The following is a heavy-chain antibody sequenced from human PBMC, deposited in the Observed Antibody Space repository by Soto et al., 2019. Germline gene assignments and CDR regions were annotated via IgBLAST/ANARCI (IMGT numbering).Heavy chain of an antibody. CDR2: IYYSGST. V-gene: IGHV4-59*01. J-gene: IGHJ6*02. CDR3: ARTEYRNKFVIYYYGMDV. Sequence: SETLSLTCTVSGGSISSYYWSWIRQPPGKGLERIGYIYYSGSTNYNPSLKRRVSISVDTSKNQFSLRLTSMTAADTAVYYCARTEYRNKFVIYYYGMDVWGQGTTVTVSS. D-gene: IGHD3-16*02. CDR1: GGSISSYY.